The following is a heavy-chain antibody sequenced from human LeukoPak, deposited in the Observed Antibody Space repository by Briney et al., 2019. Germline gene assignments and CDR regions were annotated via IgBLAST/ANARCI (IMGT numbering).Heavy chain of an antibody. CDR3: ARDPYDFWSGVQDY. CDR2: IYYSGST. Sequence: SETLSLTCTVSGGSISSSSYYWGWIRQPPGKGLEWIGSIYYSGSTYYNLSLKSRVTISVDTSKNQFSLKLSSVTAADTAVYYCARDPYDFWSGVQDYWGQGTLVTVSS. D-gene: IGHD3-3*01. CDR1: GGSISSSSYY. V-gene: IGHV4-39*07. J-gene: IGHJ4*02.